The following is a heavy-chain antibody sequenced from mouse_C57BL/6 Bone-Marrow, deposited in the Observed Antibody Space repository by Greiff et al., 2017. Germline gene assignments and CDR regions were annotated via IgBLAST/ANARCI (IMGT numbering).Heavy chain of an antibody. V-gene: IGHV1-72*01. D-gene: IGHD1-1*01. CDR2: IDPNSGGT. Sequence: QVQLQQPGAELVKPGASVKLSCKASGYTFTSYWMHWVKQRPGRGLEWIGRIDPNSGGTKYNEKFKSKATLTVDKPSSTAYMQLSSLTSEDSAVYYWARGPLITTVVASWYFDVWGTGTTVTVSS. CDR1: GYTFTSYW. CDR3: ARGPLITTVVASWYFDV. J-gene: IGHJ1*03.